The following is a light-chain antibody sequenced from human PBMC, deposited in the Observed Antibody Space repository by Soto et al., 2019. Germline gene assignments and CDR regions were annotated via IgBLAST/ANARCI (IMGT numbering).Light chain of an antibody. J-gene: IGLJ3*02. Sequence: QPVLTQSPSASASLGASVKLTCTLSSGHSSYAIAWHQQQPEKGPRYLMKLNSDGSHSKGDGIPDRFSGSSSGAERYLTISSLQYDDEADYYCQTWGTGPWVFGGGTKVTVL. V-gene: IGLV4-69*01. CDR3: QTWGTGPWV. CDR2: LNSDGSH. CDR1: SGHSSYA.